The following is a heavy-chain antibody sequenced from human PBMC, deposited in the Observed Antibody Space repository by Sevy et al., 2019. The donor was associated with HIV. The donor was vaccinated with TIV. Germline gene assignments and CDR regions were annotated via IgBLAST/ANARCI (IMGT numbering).Heavy chain of an antibody. Sequence: GGSLRLSCAASGFTFTNHWMNWVRQAPGKGLEWVANIKQGGNEKYYLDSVRGRFTLSRDNAKNSVSLQMNSLRAEDTAIYYCARGGPLVDAALIPWGLDVWGQGTTLTVSS. CDR2: IKQGGNEK. D-gene: IGHD5-18*01. J-gene: IGHJ6*02. CDR1: GFTFTNHW. V-gene: IGHV3-7*01. CDR3: ARGGPLVDAALIPWGLDV.